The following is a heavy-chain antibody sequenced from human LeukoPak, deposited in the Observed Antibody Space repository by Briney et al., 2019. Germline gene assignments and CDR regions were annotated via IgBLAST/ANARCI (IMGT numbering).Heavy chain of an antibody. J-gene: IGHJ4*02. Sequence: GGPLRLSCAASGFIFSSYAMSWVRQAPGKGLEWVSSISAGGGATYYADSVKGRFTISRDNFKNTLFVQMNSLRVDDTAVYYCVKGLGYYDSSGYYSFDYWGQGTLVSVSS. D-gene: IGHD3-22*01. V-gene: IGHV3-23*01. CDR2: ISAGGGAT. CDR3: VKGLGYYDSSGYYSFDY. CDR1: GFIFSSYA.